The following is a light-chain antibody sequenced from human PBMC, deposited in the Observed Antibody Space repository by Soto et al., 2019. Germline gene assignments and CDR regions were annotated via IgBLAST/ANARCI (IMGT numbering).Light chain of an antibody. Sequence: QSVLTQPPSASGSPGQSVTISCTGTSSDVGGYNYVSWYQQHPGKAPKLIIYEVSERPSGVPARFSGSKSGNTAYLTVSGLQAEDEADYYCSSYAASNNLYVFGTGTKVTVL. CDR3: SSYAASNNLYV. V-gene: IGLV2-8*01. J-gene: IGLJ1*01. CDR1: SSDVGGYNY. CDR2: EVS.